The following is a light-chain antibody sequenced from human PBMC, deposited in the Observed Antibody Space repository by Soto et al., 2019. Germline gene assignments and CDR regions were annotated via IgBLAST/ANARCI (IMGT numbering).Light chain of an antibody. V-gene: IGKV3-15*01. CDR2: AAS. CDR1: QSVSSD. J-gene: IGKJ4*01. CDR3: QQYDDWLRLT. Sequence: EIVLTQSRATLSVSPGARVTISCSASQSVSSDLAWYQQKPGQAPGLLIYAASTRATGIPARFSGSGSGTEFNLTISSLQSEDFAVYFCQQYDDWLRLTFGGGTKVDIK.